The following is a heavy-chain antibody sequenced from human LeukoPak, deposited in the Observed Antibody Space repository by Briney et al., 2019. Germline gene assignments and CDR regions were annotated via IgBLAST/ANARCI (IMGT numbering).Heavy chain of an antibody. J-gene: IGHJ6*02. V-gene: IGHV3-23*01. CDR2: IGNSGDRT. Sequence: GGSLRLSCAASGFTFSSYAMSWVRQAPGKGPEWVSGIGNSGDRTFHADSVKGQFTIPRDNSKNTLYLRMNSLRVEDTALYYCAKGGVWGQGIAVTVSS. CDR3: AKGGV. CDR1: GFTFSSYA.